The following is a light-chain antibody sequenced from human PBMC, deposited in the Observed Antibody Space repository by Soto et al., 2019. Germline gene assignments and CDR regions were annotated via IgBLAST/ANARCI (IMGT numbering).Light chain of an antibody. CDR1: HNIDSY. CDR2: AAS. Sequence: DIPMTQFPSSLSASVGDRCTITLRAIHNIDSYLNWYQQKPGKAPKLLIYAASSLQSGVPSRFSGSGSGTDFTLTISSLQPEDFATYYCQQSYSTPTFGQGTRLEIK. V-gene: IGKV1-39*01. CDR3: QQSYSTPT. J-gene: IGKJ5*01.